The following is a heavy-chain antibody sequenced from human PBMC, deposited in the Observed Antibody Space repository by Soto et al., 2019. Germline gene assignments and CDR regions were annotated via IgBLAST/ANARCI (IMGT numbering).Heavy chain of an antibody. D-gene: IGHD2-15*01. CDR1: GFTFSSYE. Sequence: GGSLRLSCAASGFTFSSYEMNWVRQAPGKGLEWVSYISSSGSTIYYADSVKGRFTISRDNAKNSLYLQMNSLRAEDTAVYYCARDFPSNYCSGGSCYSAEYFQHWGQGTLVTVS. V-gene: IGHV3-48*03. CDR2: ISSSGSTI. CDR3: ARDFPSNYCSGGSCYSAEYFQH. J-gene: IGHJ1*01.